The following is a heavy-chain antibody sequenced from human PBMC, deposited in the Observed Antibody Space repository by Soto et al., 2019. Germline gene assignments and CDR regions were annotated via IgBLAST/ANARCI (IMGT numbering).Heavy chain of an antibody. V-gene: IGHV4-31*03. D-gene: IGHD2-15*01. CDR2: IYYSGST. CDR3: ARDIGGGSCYRCFDY. CDR1: GGSISSGGYY. J-gene: IGHJ4*02. Sequence: QVQLQESGPGLVKPSQTLFLTCTVSGGSISSGGYYWSWIRQHPGKGLEWIGYIYYSGSTYYNPSLKSRVTISVDTSKNQFSLKLSSVTAADTAVYYCARDIGGGSCYRCFDYWGQGTLVTVSS.